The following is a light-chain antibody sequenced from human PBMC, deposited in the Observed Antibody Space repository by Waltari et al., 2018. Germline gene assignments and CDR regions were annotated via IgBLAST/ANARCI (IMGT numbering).Light chain of an antibody. CDR2: KDR. CDR1: ALPKQY. Sequence: SYELTQPPSVSVSPGQTARITCPGDALPKQYAYWYQQKPGPAPVLVIYKDRERPPGIPGRFSGSSSGTTVTLTISGVQAEDEADYYCQSADSSGTNVFGSGTKVTVL. J-gene: IGLJ6*01. V-gene: IGLV3-25*03. CDR3: QSADSSGTNV.